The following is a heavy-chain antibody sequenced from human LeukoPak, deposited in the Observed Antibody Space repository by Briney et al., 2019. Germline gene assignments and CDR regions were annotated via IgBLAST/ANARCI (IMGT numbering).Heavy chain of an antibody. J-gene: IGHJ5*02. CDR2: IDPSDSYT. Sequence: GESLRISCKGSGYSFTSYWISWVRQMPGKGLEWMGRIDPSDSYTNYSPSFQGHVTISADKSISTAYLQWSSLKASDTAMYYCARQPGGVPAANNWFDPWGQGTLVTVSS. V-gene: IGHV5-10-1*01. CDR3: ARQPGGVPAANNWFDP. D-gene: IGHD2-2*01. CDR1: GYSFTSYW.